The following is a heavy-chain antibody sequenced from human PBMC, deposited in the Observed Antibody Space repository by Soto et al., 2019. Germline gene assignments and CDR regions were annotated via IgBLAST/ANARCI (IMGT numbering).Heavy chain of an antibody. CDR1: GYTLTSYD. J-gene: IGHJ6*02. CDR3: ARGSMTTVTMDV. V-gene: IGHV1-8*01. Sequence: VASVKVSCKASGYTLTSYDINWVRQATGQGLEWMGWMNPNSGNTGYAQKFQGRVTMTRNTSISTAYMELSSLRSEDTAVYYCARGSMTTVTMDVWGQGTTVTVSS. CDR2: MNPNSGNT. D-gene: IGHD4-17*01.